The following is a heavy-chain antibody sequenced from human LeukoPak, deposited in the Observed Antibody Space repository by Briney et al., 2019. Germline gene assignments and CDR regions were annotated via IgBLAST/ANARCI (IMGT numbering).Heavy chain of an antibody. CDR1: GYTFTSYG. CDR3: ASSSDIYCSSTSCDDAFDI. V-gene: IGHV1-18*01. J-gene: IGHJ3*02. CDR2: ISAYNGNT. D-gene: IGHD2-2*01. Sequence: GASVKVSCKASGYTFTSYGISWVRQAPGQGLEWMGWISAYNGNTNYAQKPQGRVTMTTDTSTSTAYMELRSLRSDDTAVYYCASSSDIYCSSTSCDDAFDIWGQGTMVTVSS.